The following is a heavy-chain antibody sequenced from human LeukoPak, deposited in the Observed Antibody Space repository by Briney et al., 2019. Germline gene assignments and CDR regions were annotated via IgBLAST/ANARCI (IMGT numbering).Heavy chain of an antibody. J-gene: IGHJ4*02. Sequence: ASETLSLTCTVSGDSITSYYWSWIRQPAVKGLEWIGRFYTSGSTNYNPSLKSRVTMSVDTSKNQFSLKLTSVTAADTAVYYCARTRGSYFDSWGQGSLVTVSS. CDR1: GDSITSYY. D-gene: IGHD1-26*01. V-gene: IGHV4-4*07. CDR3: ARTRGSYFDS. CDR2: FYTSGST.